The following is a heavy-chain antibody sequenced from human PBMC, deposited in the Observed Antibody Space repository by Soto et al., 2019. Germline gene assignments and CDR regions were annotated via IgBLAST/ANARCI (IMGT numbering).Heavy chain of an antibody. Sequence: QVQLQQSGPGLVKPSQTLSLTRAIPGDSVSSNSAAWNWIRQSPSRGLEWLGRTYYRSKWYNDYAVSVKSRITINPDTSKNQFSLQLNSVTPEDTAVYYCARGYCSSTSCYLSWFDPWGQGTLVTVSS. CDR3: ARGYCSSTSCYLSWFDP. J-gene: IGHJ5*02. CDR1: GDSVSSNSAA. V-gene: IGHV6-1*01. CDR2: TYYRSKWYN. D-gene: IGHD2-2*01.